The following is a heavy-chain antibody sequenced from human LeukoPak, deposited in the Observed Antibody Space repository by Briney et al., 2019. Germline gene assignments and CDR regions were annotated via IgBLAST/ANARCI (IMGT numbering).Heavy chain of an antibody. Sequence: GGSLRLSCAVSGFTFSRYEMSWIRQAPGKGLEWISYISPSGTTMYYVYSVKGRFIISRDNAKDSLYLQMNSLRVEDTAVYYCARDPRGPDYWGQGTLVTVSS. J-gene: IGHJ4*02. V-gene: IGHV3-48*03. CDR1: GFTFSRYE. CDR3: ARDPRGPDY. CDR2: ISPSGTTM.